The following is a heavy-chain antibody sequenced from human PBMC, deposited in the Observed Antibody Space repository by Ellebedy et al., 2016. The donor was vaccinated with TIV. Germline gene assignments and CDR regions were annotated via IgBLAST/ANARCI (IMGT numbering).Heavy chain of an antibody. Sequence: MPSETLSLTCTVSGGSVSSSNYFWGWIRQPPGKELEWIGTLHYTGTTYYNPSLKSRVTISVDTSKNQFSLKLSSVTAADTAVYYCARQIGRGSWTFDYWGQGTLVTVSS. J-gene: IGHJ4*02. CDR1: GGSVSSSNYF. D-gene: IGHD1-26*01. V-gene: IGHV4-39*01. CDR3: ARQIGRGSWTFDY. CDR2: LHYTGTT.